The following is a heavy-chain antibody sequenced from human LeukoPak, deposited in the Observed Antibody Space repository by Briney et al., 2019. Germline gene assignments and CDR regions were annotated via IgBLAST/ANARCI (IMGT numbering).Heavy chain of an antibody. J-gene: IGHJ5*02. D-gene: IGHD5-12*01. CDR1: GYSFTSYW. CDR2: IYPGDSGT. CDR3: ARRGDSGYDFVDWFDP. Sequence: GESLKISCKGSGYSFTSYWIGWVRQIPGKGLEWMGIIYPGDSGTRCSPSFQGQVTISADKSITTAYLQWSSLKASDTAMYYCARRGDSGYDFVDWFDPWGQGTLVTVSS. V-gene: IGHV5-51*01.